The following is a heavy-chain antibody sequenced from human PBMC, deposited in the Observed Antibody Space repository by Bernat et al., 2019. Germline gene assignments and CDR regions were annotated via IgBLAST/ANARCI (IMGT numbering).Heavy chain of an antibody. Sequence: EVQLLESGGGLVQPGGSLRLSCAASGFTFSSHAMSWVRQAPGRGLEWVSAISGRGENTYYADSGKGRFTISRDNSKNMLYLQVSSLRAEDTAVYYCAIRAGSNNGWFDSWGQGTLVTVSS. CDR1: GFTFSSHA. V-gene: IGHV3-23*01. J-gene: IGHJ5*01. CDR3: AIRAGSNNGWFDS. CDR2: ISGRGENT. D-gene: IGHD1-14*01.